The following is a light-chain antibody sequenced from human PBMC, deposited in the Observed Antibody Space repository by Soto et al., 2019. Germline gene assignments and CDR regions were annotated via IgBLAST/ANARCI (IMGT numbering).Light chain of an antibody. V-gene: IGLV2-14*01. J-gene: IGLJ2*01. CDR1: SSDVGFYNY. Sequence: QSALTQPASVSGSPGQSITISCTGTSSDVGFYNYVSWYQQQHPGKAPKLMIYEVDNRPSGVSIRFSGSKSGNTASLTISGLQGEDEADYYCSSYTSSSTLEVVFGGGTKLTVL. CDR2: EVD. CDR3: SSYTSSSTLEVV.